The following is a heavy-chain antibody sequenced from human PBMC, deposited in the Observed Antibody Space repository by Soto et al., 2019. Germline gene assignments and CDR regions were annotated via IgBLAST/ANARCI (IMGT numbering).Heavy chain of an antibody. D-gene: IGHD6-13*01. CDR3: ASSPAYGSSWYGIPPDLSHGMDV. CDR2: INPRGGIT. Sequence: ASVKVSCKASGYTFTSYYIHWVRQAPGQGLEWMGIINPRGGITTYAQKFQGRLTMTGDTSTSTVYMDLSSLTSEDTAMYHCASSPAYGSSWYGIPPDLSHGMDVWGQGTTVTVSS. V-gene: IGHV1-46*01. CDR1: GYTFTSYY. J-gene: IGHJ6*02.